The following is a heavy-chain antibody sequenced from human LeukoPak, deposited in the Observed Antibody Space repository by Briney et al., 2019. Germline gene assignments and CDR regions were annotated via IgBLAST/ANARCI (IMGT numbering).Heavy chain of an antibody. V-gene: IGHV1-69*05. CDR1: GFKFGSYG. J-gene: IGHJ4*02. CDR3: ARGEYSMVRGAPD. CDR2: IIPLFDTV. Sequence: SVKVSCKTSGFKFGSYGINWVRQAPGQGLEWMGGIIPLFDTVNYAQKFQGRVTITTDESTTTAYMELSSLRYEDTAVYYCARGEYSMVRGAPDWGQGTLVTVSS. D-gene: IGHD3-10*01.